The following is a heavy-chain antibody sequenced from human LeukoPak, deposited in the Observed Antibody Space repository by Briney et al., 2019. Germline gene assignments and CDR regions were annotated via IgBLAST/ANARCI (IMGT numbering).Heavy chain of an antibody. V-gene: IGHV3-43D*03. CDR1: GFTFDDYA. Sequence: GGSLRLSCAASGFTFDDYAMHWVRQAPGKGLEWVSLISWDGGSTYYADSVKGRFTISRDNAKNSLYLQMNSLRVEDTALYYCAKDIGRVDTASTYMDVWGKGTTVTISS. J-gene: IGHJ6*03. D-gene: IGHD5-18*01. CDR2: ISWDGGST. CDR3: AKDIGRVDTASTYMDV.